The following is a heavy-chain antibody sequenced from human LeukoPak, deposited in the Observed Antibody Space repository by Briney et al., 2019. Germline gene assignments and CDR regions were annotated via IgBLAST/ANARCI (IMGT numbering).Heavy chain of an antibody. V-gene: IGHV4-59*01. Sequence: PSETLSLTCTVSGGSISSYYWSWLRQPPGKGLEWIGYIYYSGSTNYNPSLKSRVTISVDTSKNQFSLKLSSVTAADTAVYYCARFSPAITIFHTRDWFDPWGQGTLVTVSS. CDR2: IYYSGST. J-gene: IGHJ5*02. CDR3: ARFSPAITIFHTRDWFDP. CDR1: GGSISSYY. D-gene: IGHD3-3*01.